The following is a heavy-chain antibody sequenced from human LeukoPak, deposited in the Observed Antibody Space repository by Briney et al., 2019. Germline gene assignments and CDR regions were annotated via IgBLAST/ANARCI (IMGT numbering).Heavy chain of an antibody. CDR2: IYSGGTT. CDR1: GFTVSANC. Sequence: PGGSLRLSCAASGFTVSANCMTWVRQAPGKGLEWVSTIYSGGTTYYADSVMGRFTISRHNSRNTLYLQMNSLRAEDTAVYYCAKKPAVAGTPLDYWGQGTLVTVSS. CDR3: AKKPAVAGTPLDY. J-gene: IGHJ4*02. V-gene: IGHV3-53*04. D-gene: IGHD6-19*01.